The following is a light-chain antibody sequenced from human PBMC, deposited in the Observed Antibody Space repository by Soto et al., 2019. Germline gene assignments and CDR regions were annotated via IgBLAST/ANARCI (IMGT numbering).Light chain of an antibody. V-gene: IGKV1-39*01. J-gene: IGKJ1*01. CDR2: AAS. CDR3: QQSYSTPQA. CDR1: QSISSY. Sequence: DIQMTQSPSYLSASVGDRDTITCRASQSISSYINWYQQKPGKAPKLLIYAASSLQSGVPSRFSGSGSGTHFTLTISSLQPEDFATYYCQQSYSTPQAFGQGTKVEIK.